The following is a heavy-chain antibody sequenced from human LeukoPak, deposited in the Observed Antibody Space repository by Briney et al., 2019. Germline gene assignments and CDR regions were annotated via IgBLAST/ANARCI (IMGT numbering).Heavy chain of an antibody. CDR1: GFTFSSYG. CDR3: AKAPYYYYYMDV. CDR2: ISYDGSNK. V-gene: IGHV3-30*18. J-gene: IGHJ6*03. Sequence: GGSLRLSCAASGFTFSSYGMHWVRQAPGKGLEWVAVISYDGSNKYYADSVKGRFTISRDNSKNTLYLQMNSLRAEDTAVYYCAKAPYYYYYMDVWGKGTTVTVSS.